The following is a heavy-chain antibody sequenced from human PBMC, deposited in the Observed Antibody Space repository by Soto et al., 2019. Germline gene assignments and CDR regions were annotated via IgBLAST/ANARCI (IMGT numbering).Heavy chain of an antibody. V-gene: IGHV3-23*01. D-gene: IGHD2-2*01. CDR1: GFTFSSYA. CDR3: AKVRTVVPAAIYYYMDV. Sequence: GGSLRLSCAASGFTFSSYAMSWVRQAQGKGLEWVSAISGSGGSTYYADSVKGRFTISRDNSKNTLYLQMNSLRAEDTAVYYCAKVRTVVPAAIYYYMDVWGKGTTVTVSS. J-gene: IGHJ6*03. CDR2: ISGSGGST.